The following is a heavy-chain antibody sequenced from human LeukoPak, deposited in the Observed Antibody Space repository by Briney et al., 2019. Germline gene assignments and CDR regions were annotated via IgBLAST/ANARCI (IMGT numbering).Heavy chain of an antibody. CDR3: VRVACSSMTSCATVDY. CDR2: INSDGSST. CDR1: GFAFSSYW. Sequence: GGSLRLSCAASGFAFSSYWMHWVRQAPGKGLVWVSRINSDGSSTSYADSVKGRFIISRDNAKNTLSLQMNSLRAEDTAVFYCVRVACSSMTSCATVDYWGQGTLVTVSS. V-gene: IGHV3-74*01. D-gene: IGHD2-2*01. J-gene: IGHJ4*02.